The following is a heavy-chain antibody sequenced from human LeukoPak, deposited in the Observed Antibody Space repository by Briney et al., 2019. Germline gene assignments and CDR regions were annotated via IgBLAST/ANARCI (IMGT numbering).Heavy chain of an antibody. Sequence: ASVKVSCKASGYTFTSYGISWVRQAPGQGLEWMGWISAYNGNTNYAQKLQGRVTMTTDTSTSTAYMELRSLRSDDTAVYYCARDAHKFYDSSGYSPTVFDDWGQGTLVTVSS. CDR1: GYTFTSYG. J-gene: IGHJ4*02. CDR2: ISAYNGNT. CDR3: ARDAHKFYDSSGYSPTVFDD. V-gene: IGHV1-18*01. D-gene: IGHD3-22*01.